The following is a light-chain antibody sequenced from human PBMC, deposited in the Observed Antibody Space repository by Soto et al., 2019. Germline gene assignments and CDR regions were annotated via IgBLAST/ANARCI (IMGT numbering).Light chain of an antibody. CDR3: SSYTSSSRYV. CDR1: SSDVGGYNY. Sequence: ALTQPASVSGSPGQSITISCTGTSSDVGGYNYVSWYQQHPGKAPKLMIYDVSNRPSGVSNRFSGSKSGNTASLTISGLQAEDEADYYCSSYTSSSRYVFGTGTKATVL. CDR2: DVS. V-gene: IGLV2-14*01. J-gene: IGLJ1*01.